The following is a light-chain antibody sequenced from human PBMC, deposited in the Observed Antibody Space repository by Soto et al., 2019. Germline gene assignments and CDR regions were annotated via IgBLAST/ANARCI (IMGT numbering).Light chain of an antibody. J-gene: IGKJ2*01. CDR2: AAS. CDR1: QNINSY. CDR3: QQSYSTPPYT. Sequence: DIQMTQSPSSLSASVGDRVTITCRSSQNINSYLNWYQQKPGKAPKFLIYAASSLQSGVPSRFSGRGSGTDFTLTISSLQPEDFATYYCQQSYSTPPYTFGQGTKVDIK. V-gene: IGKV1-39*01.